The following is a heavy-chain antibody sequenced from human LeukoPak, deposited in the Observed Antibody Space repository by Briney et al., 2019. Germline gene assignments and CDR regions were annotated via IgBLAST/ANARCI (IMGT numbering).Heavy chain of an antibody. CDR1: GDSVSSNSAA. J-gene: IGHJ5*02. V-gene: IGHV6-1*01. D-gene: IGHD2-2*01. Sequence: SQTLSLTCAISGDSVSSNSAAWNWIRQSPSRGLEWLGRTYYRSTWYNDYAVSVRGRITVNPDRSKNQFSLHLNSVTPEDTAVYYCARRLTQYDCFDPWGQGILVTVSS. CDR3: ARRLTQYDCFDP. CDR2: TYYRSTWYN.